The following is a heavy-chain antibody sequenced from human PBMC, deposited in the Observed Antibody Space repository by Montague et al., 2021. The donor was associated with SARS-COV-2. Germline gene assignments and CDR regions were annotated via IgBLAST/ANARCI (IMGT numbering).Heavy chain of an antibody. CDR3: ARGSYCPDAFDI. J-gene: IGHJ3*02. CDR2: IYYSGST. CDR1: GGSISSYY. D-gene: IGHD2-15*01. Sequence: SETLSLTCTVSGGSISSYYWSWIRQPPGKGLEWIGYIYYSGSTNYNPSLKSRVTISLDTSTNQFSLKLNSVTAADTAVYYCARGSYCPDAFDIWGQGTMVTVSS. V-gene: IGHV4-59*01.